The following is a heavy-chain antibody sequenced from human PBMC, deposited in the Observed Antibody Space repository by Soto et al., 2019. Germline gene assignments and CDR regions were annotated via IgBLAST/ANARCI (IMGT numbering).Heavy chain of an antibody. V-gene: IGHV3-74*01. CDR3: ARDFAMVRGVIIYYYYGMDV. CDR2: INSDGSST. D-gene: IGHD3-10*01. Sequence: EVQLVESGGGLVQPGGSLRLSCAASGFTFSSYWMHWVRQAPGKGLVWVSRINSDGSSTSYADSVKGRFTISRDNAKNTLYLQMNSLRAEDTDVYYCARDFAMVRGVIIYYYYGMDVWGQGTTVTVSS. J-gene: IGHJ6*02. CDR1: GFTFSSYW.